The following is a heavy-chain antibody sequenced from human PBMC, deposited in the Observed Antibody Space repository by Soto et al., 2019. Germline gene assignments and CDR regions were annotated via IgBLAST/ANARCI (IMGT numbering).Heavy chain of an antibody. CDR2: FFSDAER. CDR3: ARMDGDYNYYGLDV. Sequence: PTLVNPTETLTLTCSVSGFSLTNGRMGVSWIRQPPGKALEWLAHFFSDAERSYSTSMQSRLNMYKDSSGSQVVLTMTNMAPADTATYFCARMDGDYNYYGLDVWGHGIAVTVSS. CDR1: GFSLTNGRMG. D-gene: IGHD4-17*01. J-gene: IGHJ6*02. V-gene: IGHV2-26*01.